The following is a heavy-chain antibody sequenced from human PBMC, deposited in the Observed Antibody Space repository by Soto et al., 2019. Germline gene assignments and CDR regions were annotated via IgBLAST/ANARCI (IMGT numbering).Heavy chain of an antibody. D-gene: IGHD3-3*01. CDR2: TYYKSKWYY. CDR3: SRGSWDDVSGHYYMDV. Sequence: QIQLQLSGPGLVEPSQTLSLTCAISGDSVSSNSAGWIWVRQTPSRGLEWLGRTYYKSKWYYNSAVSVKSRITINPDTSKNQFSLQLNSVTPEDTAVYYCSRGSWDDVSGHYYMDVWGKGTTVTVSS. CDR1: GDSVSSNSAG. V-gene: IGHV6-1*01. J-gene: IGHJ6*03.